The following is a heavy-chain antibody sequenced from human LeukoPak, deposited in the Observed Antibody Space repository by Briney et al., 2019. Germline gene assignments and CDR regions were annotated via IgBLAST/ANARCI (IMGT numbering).Heavy chain of an antibody. Sequence: GGSLRLSCAASGFTFSSYAMHWVREAPGKGLEWVAVKSYDGSNKYYADSVKGRFTISRDNSKNTLYLQMNSLRAEDTAVYYCARDRVGVGWGSHCSSTSCRPKYFQHWGQGTLVTVSS. J-gene: IGHJ1*01. CDR3: ARDRVGVGWGSHCSSTSCRPKYFQH. CDR1: GFTFSSYA. D-gene: IGHD2-2*01. CDR2: KSYDGSNK. V-gene: IGHV3-30-3*01.